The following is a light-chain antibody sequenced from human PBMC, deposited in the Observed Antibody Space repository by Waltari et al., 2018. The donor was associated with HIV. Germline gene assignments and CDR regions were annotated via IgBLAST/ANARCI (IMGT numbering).Light chain of an antibody. Sequence: SYELTQPPSVSVSPGQTASITCSGAQFGAKYSCWYQQKPGQSPVLVIYQYSKRPSGIPERFSGSNSGNTATLTISGTQAMDEADYYCQAWDSSTAVFGGGTKLTVL. V-gene: IGLV3-1*01. CDR1: QFGAKY. CDR2: QYS. CDR3: QAWDSSTAV. J-gene: IGLJ2*01.